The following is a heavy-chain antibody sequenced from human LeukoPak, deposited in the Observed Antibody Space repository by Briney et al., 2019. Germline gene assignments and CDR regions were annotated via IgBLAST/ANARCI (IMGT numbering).Heavy chain of an antibody. CDR3: ARSGSSEGPYGDYVGGDY. D-gene: IGHD4-17*01. CDR1: GYTFTGYY. Sequence: ASVKVSCKASGYTFTGYYMHWVRQAPGQGLEWMGWINPNSGGTNYAQKFQGRVTMTRDTSISTAYMELSRLRSDDTAVYYCARSGSSEGPYGDYVGGDYWGQGTLVTVSS. V-gene: IGHV1-2*02. J-gene: IGHJ4*02. CDR2: INPNSGGT.